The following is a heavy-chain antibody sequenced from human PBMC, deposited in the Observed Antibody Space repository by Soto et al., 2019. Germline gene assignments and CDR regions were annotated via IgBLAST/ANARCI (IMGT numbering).Heavy chain of an antibody. Sequence: EAQLLESGGGLLQPGGSLRLSCAASGFTFSTYAMSWVRQAPGKGLEWVSAISASGDTIYYADSVKGRFTISRDNSMNALYLQISSLRIEDTAVYYCARPRGYGVFDAYDIWGQGTMVTVS. V-gene: IGHV3-23*01. CDR1: GFTFSTYA. CDR2: ISASGDTI. J-gene: IGHJ3*02. D-gene: IGHD4-17*01. CDR3: ARPRGYGVFDAYDI.